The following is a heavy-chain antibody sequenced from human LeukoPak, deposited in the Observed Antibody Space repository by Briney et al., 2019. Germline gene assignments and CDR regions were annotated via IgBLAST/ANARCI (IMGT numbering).Heavy chain of an antibody. D-gene: IGHD2-21*01. V-gene: IGHV1-18*01. J-gene: IGHJ3*02. CDR2: ISAYNGNT. CDR1: GYTFTSYG. CDR3: ARGQYCGGDCYSGLAFDI. Sequence: ASVKVSCKASGYTFTSYGISWVRQAPGQGLEWMGWISAYNGNTNYAQKLQGRVTMTTDTSTSTAYMELRSLRSDDTAVYYCARGQYCGGDCYSGLAFDIWGQGTMVIVSS.